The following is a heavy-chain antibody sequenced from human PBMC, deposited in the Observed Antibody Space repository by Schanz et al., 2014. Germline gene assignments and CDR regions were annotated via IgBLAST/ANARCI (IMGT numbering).Heavy chain of an antibody. J-gene: IGHJ3*02. D-gene: IGHD2-15*01. Sequence: QVHLVQSGAEVKKPGSSVKVSCKASGGTFSSDTFSWVRQAPGQGLEWMGRIVPIAGITNYAQRFQGRVTITADKSADTAYREMSSRRSEDTAVYYCARGGGPVDVCEIWGHGTMVTVSS. V-gene: IGHV1-69*02. CDR2: IVPIAGIT. CDR3: ARGGGPVDVCEI. CDR1: GGTFSSDT.